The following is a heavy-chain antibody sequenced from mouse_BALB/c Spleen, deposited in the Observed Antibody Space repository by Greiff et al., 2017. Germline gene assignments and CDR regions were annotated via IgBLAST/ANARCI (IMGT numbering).Heavy chain of an antibody. D-gene: IGHD1-1*01. CDR1: GFSLTSYG. CDR2: IWGDGST. V-gene: IGHV2-3*01. J-gene: IGHJ4*01. Sequence: QVQLQQSGPGLVAPSQSLSITCTVSGFSLTSYGVSWVRQPPGKGLEWLGVIWGDGSTNYHSALISRLSISKDNSKSQVFLKLNRLQTDDTATYYCAKTGDPNRRSYTVPYAMDYWGQGTSVTVSS. CDR3: AKTGDPNRRSYTVPYAMDY.